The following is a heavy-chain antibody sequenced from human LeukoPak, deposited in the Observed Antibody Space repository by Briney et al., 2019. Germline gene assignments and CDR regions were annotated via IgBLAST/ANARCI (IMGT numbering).Heavy chain of an antibody. V-gene: IGHV1-18*01. J-gene: IGHJ6*02. D-gene: IGHD6-25*01. CDR2: ISAYNGNT. CDR1: GYTFTNYG. CDR3: ARDLRPAAGRAPHSYGRDV. Sequence: ASVKVSCKASGYTFTNYGISWVRQAPGQGLEWMGWISAYNGNTNYAQKLQGRVTMTTDTSTSTAYMELRSLRSDDTAVYYCARDLRPAAGRAPHSYGRDVWGQGTTVPVS.